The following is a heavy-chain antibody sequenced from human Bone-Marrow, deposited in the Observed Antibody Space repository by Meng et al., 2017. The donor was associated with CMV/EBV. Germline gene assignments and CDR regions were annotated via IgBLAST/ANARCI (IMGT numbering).Heavy chain of an antibody. CDR1: GFTFSSYW. V-gene: IGHV3-53*01. J-gene: IGHJ6*02. CDR2: IYSGGST. Sequence: GESLKISCAASGFTFSSYWMSWVRQAPGKGLEWVSVIYSGGSTYYADSVKGRFTISRDNSKNTLYLQMNSLRAEDTAVYYCARDGRGYCSSTSCYPYYYYGMDVWGQGTTVTVS. CDR3: ARDGRGYCSSTSCYPYYYYGMDV. D-gene: IGHD2-2*01.